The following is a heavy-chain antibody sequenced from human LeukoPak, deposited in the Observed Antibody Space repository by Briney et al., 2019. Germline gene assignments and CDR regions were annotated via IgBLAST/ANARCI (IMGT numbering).Heavy chain of an antibody. J-gene: IGHJ4*02. CDR2: IYSGGST. D-gene: IGHD4-17*01. Sequence: GGSLRLSCAASGFTVSSNYMSWVRQAPGKGLEWVSVIYSGGSTYYADSVKGRFTISRDNSKNTLYLQMNSLRAEDTAVYYCARQPSDYGILQLYYFDYWGQGTLVTVSS. V-gene: IGHV3-66*04. CDR1: GFTVSSNY. CDR3: ARQPSDYGILQLYYFDY.